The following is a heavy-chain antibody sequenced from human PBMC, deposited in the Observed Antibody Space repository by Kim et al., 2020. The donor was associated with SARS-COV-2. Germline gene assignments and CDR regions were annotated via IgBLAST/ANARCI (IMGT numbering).Heavy chain of an antibody. V-gene: IGHV3-23*01. Sequence: EADSGRGRFTISRDNSKNTLYLQMNSLRAEDTAVYYCAKDGSGWYGDFQHWGQGTLVTVSS. CDR3: AKDGSGWYGDFQH. J-gene: IGHJ1*01. D-gene: IGHD6-19*01.